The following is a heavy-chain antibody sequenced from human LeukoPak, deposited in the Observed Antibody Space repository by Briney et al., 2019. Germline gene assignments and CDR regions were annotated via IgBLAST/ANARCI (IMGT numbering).Heavy chain of an antibody. D-gene: IGHD2-15*01. CDR3: ARVTGCSGGSCYFHGMDV. J-gene: IGHJ6*02. V-gene: IGHV1-18*01. CDR2: ISAYNGNT. Sequence: ASVKVSCKASGYTFTSYGISWVRQAPGQGLEWMGWISAYNGNTSYAQKLQGRVTMTTDTSTSTAYMELRSLRSDDTAVYYCARVTGCSGGSCYFHGMDVWGQGTTVTVSS. CDR1: GYTFTSYG.